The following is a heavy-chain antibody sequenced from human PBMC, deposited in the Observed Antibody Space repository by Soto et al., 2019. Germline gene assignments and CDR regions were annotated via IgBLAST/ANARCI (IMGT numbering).Heavy chain of an antibody. CDR3: ARTRDYVFWGGYYEGGGGGYYFDY. V-gene: IGHV3-7*03. CDR2: IKQDGSEK. J-gene: IGHJ4*02. Sequence: EVQLVESGGGLVQPGGSLRLSCAASGFTFSSYWMSWVRQAPGKGLEWVANIKQDGSEKYYVDSVKGRFTISRDNAKNSLYLKINSLGAEDTAVYYCARTRDYVFWGGYYEGGGGGYYFDYWGQGTLVTVSS. D-gene: IGHD3-3*01. CDR1: GFTFSSYW.